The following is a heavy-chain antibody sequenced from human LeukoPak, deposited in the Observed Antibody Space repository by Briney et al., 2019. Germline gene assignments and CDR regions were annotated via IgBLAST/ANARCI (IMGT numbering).Heavy chain of an antibody. D-gene: IGHD3-10*01. V-gene: IGHV1-2*02. Sequence: ASVKVSCKASGYTFTGYYMHWVRQAPGQGLEWMGWINPNSGGTNYQGRVTMTRDTSISTAYMELSRLRSDDTAVYYCALTRGLLWFGESPLDYWGQGTLVTVSS. CDR1: GYTFTGYY. CDR2: INPNSGGT. CDR3: ALTRGLLWFGESPLDY. J-gene: IGHJ4*02.